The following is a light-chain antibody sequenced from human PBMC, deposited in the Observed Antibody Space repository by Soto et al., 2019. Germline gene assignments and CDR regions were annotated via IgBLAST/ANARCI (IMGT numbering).Light chain of an antibody. V-gene: IGLV2-11*01. CDR1: SSDVGGYNY. CDR3: SSYAGSDTII. Sequence: QSALTQPRSVSGSPGQSGTLSCTGTSSDVGGYNYVSWYQQHPGKAPKLFISDVTERPSGVPDRFSASKSGNTASLTISGLQAEDEADYYCSSYAGSDTIIFGSGTKLTVL. J-gene: IGLJ2*01. CDR2: DVT.